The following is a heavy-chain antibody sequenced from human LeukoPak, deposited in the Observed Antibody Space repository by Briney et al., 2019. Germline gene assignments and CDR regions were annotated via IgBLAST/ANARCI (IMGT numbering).Heavy chain of an antibody. D-gene: IGHD1-26*01. CDR3: ATDRSGSRSFDY. J-gene: IGHJ4*02. Sequence: ASVKVSCKVSGYTLTELSMHGVRQAPGKGLEWMGGFDPEDGETIYAQKFQGRVTMTEDTSTDTAYMELSSLRSEDTAVYYCATDRSGSRSFDYWGQGTLVTVSS. V-gene: IGHV1-24*01. CDR1: GYTLTELS. CDR2: FDPEDGET.